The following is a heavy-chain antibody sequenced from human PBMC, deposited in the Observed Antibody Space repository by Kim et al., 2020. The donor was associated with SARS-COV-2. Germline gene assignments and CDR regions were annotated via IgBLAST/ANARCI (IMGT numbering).Heavy chain of an antibody. CDR3: AAIQFRAAGTLDFDY. J-gene: IGHJ4*02. V-gene: IGHV1-58*01. Sequence: QKLQGRVTITEDMSTRTAYIELSSLRSEDAAVYYCAAIQFRAAGTLDFDYWGQGTLVTVSS. D-gene: IGHD6-13*01.